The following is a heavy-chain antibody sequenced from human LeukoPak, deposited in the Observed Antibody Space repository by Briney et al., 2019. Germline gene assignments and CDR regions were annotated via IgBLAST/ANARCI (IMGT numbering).Heavy chain of an antibody. Sequence: SETLSLTCAVYGGSFSGYYWSWIRQPPGKGLEWIGEINHSGSTNYNPSLKSRVTISVDTSKNQFSLKLSSVTAADTAVYYCARLGVAARLNWGQGTLVTVSS. CDR2: INHSGST. V-gene: IGHV4-34*01. CDR3: ARLGVAARLN. D-gene: IGHD6-6*01. CDR1: GGSFSGYY. J-gene: IGHJ4*02.